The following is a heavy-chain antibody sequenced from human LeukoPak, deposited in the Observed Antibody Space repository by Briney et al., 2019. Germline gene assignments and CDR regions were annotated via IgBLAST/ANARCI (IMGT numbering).Heavy chain of an antibody. CDR2: IYHTGST. Sequence: SETLSLTCTVSGGSISAYYWNWIRQSPGKGLEWIGYIYHTGSTKHNPSLKSRVTISVDTSKNQFSLKLTSVTAADTAVYYCASLADWYYYDDSGYPLGAFDIWGQGTMVTVSS. V-gene: IGHV4-59*01. CDR3: ASLADWYYYDDSGYPLGAFDI. CDR1: GGSISAYY. J-gene: IGHJ3*02. D-gene: IGHD3-22*01.